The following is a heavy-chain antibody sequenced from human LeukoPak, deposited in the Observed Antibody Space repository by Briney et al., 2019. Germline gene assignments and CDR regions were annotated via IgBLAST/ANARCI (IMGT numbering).Heavy chain of an antibody. D-gene: IGHD3-3*01. J-gene: IGHJ4*02. Sequence: QASVKGLEWIGYIYYSGSTYYNPSLKSRVTISVDTSKNQFSLKLSSVTAADTAVYYCARDGDTGFWNGYSSVWGQGTLVTVSS. CDR3: ARDGDTGFWNGYSSV. CDR2: IYYSGST. V-gene: IGHV4-30-4*01.